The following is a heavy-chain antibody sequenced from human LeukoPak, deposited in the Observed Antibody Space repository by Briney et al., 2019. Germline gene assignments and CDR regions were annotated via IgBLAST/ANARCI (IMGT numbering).Heavy chain of an antibody. D-gene: IGHD2-2*01. J-gene: IGHJ3*02. CDR3: ARGLPNDDAFDI. CDR1: GGSISSYY. CDR2: IYYSGST. Sequence: NPSETLSLTCTVSGGSISSYYWSLIRQPPGKGLEWIGYIYYSGSTNYNPSLKSRVTISVDTSKNQFSLKLSSVTAADTAVYYCARGLPNDDAFDIRGQGTMVTVSS. V-gene: IGHV4-59*01.